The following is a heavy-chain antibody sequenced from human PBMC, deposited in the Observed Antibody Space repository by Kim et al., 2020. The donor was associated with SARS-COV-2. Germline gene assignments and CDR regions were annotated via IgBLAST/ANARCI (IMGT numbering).Heavy chain of an antibody. Sequence: AGSGKGRFTISRDNSKNTLYLQLNSLRAEYTAVYYCAIVASKLRFLNFEYWGQGTLVTVSP. D-gene: IGHD3-3*01. V-gene: IGHV3-23*01. J-gene: IGHJ4*02. CDR3: AIVASKLRFLNFEY.